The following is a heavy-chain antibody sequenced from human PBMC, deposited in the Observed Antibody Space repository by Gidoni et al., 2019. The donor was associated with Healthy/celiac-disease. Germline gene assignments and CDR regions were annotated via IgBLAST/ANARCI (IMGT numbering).Heavy chain of an antibody. D-gene: IGHD2-15*01. CDR1: GYTFTSYY. CDR2: INPSGGST. Sequence: QVQLVQSGAEVKKPGASVKVSCKASGYTFTSYYMHWVRQAPGQGLEWMGIINPSGGSTSYAQKFQGRVTMTRDTSTSTVYMELSSLRSEDTAVYYCASHFGVVAATEDAFDIWGQGTMVTVSS. CDR3: ASHFGVVAATEDAFDI. V-gene: IGHV1-46*01. J-gene: IGHJ3*02.